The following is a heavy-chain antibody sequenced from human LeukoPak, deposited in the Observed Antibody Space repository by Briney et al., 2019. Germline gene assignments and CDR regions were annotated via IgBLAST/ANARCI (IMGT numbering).Heavy chain of an antibody. V-gene: IGHV3-11*01. CDR1: GFTFSDYY. J-gene: IGHJ6*02. D-gene: IGHD3-16*01. CDR2: ISSSGSTI. Sequence: GGSLRLSCAASGFTFSDYYMSWIRQAPGKGLEWVSYISSSGSTIYYVDSVKGRFTISRDNAKNSLYLQMNSLRAEDTAVYYCARDRARGDYYYGMDVWGQGTTVTVSS. CDR3: ARDRARGDYYYGMDV.